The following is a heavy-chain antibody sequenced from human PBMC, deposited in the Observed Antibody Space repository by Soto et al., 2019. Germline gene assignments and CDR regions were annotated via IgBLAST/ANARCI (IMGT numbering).Heavy chain of an antibody. J-gene: IGHJ6*02. CDR3: ARTSAAGKYYYGMDV. Sequence: PGESLKISCKGSGYSLTSYWIGWVRQMPGKGLEWMGIIYPGDSDTRYSPSFQGQVTISADKSISTAYLQWSSLKASDTAMYYCARTSAAGKYYYGMDVWGQGTTVTVSS. CDR2: IYPGDSDT. CDR1: GYSLTSYW. D-gene: IGHD6-13*01. V-gene: IGHV5-51*01.